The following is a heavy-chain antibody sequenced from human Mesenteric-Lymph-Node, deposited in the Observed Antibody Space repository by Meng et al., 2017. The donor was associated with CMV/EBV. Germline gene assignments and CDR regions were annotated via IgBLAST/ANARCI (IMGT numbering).Heavy chain of an antibody. CDR2: ISPDGPTT. CDR1: GFIFSSYW. J-gene: IGHJ4*02. V-gene: IGHV3-74*01. D-gene: IGHD1-26*01. Sequence: GGPLRPPCAASGFIFSSYWMHWVRQVPGKGLVWVSRISPDGPTTTYADSVQGRFTISRDNAKNTLYLQMTSLRAEDTAVYYCARGYSGTYRVDYWGQGTLVTVSS. CDR3: ARGYSGTYRVDY.